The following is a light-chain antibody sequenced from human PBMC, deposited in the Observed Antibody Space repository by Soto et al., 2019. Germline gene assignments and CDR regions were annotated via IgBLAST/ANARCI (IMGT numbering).Light chain of an antibody. V-gene: IGKV3-11*01. Sequence: EIALTQSPATLSLSPGERATLSCRASQSVSNYLAWYQQKPGQAPRLLIYDASSRAIGIPARFSGSGSGTDFTLTISSLEPEDFALYYCHQRTNWPPGYTFGQGTKLEMK. CDR2: DAS. J-gene: IGKJ2*01. CDR1: QSVSNY. CDR3: HQRTNWPPGYT.